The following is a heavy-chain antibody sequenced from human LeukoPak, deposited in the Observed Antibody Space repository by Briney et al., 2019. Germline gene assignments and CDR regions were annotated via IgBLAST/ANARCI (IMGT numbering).Heavy chain of an antibody. D-gene: IGHD6-19*01. CDR2: ISGSGGST. CDR1: GFSFNSYA. Sequence: GGSLRLSCAASGFSFNSYAFHWVRQAPGKGLEWVSAISGSGGSTYYADSVKGRFTISRDNSKNTLYLQMNSLRAEDTAVYYCAKGPYSSGWYGVNWFDPWGQGTLVTVSS. V-gene: IGHV3-23*01. J-gene: IGHJ5*02. CDR3: AKGPYSSGWYGVNWFDP.